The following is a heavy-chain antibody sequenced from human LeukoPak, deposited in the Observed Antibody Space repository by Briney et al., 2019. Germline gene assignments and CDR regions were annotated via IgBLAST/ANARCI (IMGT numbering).Heavy chain of an antibody. J-gene: IGHJ4*02. D-gene: IGHD3-10*01. CDR1: GFTFSSYT. V-gene: IGHV3-21*01. CDR3: ARGGSFVEY. Sequence: GGSLRLSCAASGFTFSSYTMNWVRQAPGKGLEWVSSISSSSSYIYYADSVKGRLTISRDNAKNSLYLQMSSLRAEDTAVYYCARGGSFVEYWGQGTLVSVSS. CDR2: ISSSSSYI.